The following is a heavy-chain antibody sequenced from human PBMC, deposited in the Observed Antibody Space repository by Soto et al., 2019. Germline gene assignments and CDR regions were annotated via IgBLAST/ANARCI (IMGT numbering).Heavy chain of an antibody. D-gene: IGHD3-3*01. Sequence: GGSLRLACAASGFTFSSYAMHWVRQAPGKGLEWVAVISYDGSNKYYADSVKGRFTISRDNSKNTLYLQMNSLRAEDTAVYYCARDGRRTIFGVVIIDWYFDLWGRGTLVTVSS. CDR3: ARDGRRTIFGVVIIDWYFDL. CDR2: ISYDGSNK. V-gene: IGHV3-30-3*01. CDR1: GFTFSSYA. J-gene: IGHJ2*01.